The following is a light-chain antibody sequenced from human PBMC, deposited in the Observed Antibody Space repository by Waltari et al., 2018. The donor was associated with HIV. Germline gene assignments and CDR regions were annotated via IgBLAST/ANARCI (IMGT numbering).Light chain of an antibody. Sequence: QSVLTQPPSASGTPGQRVTITCSGSSPNIGSNSGYGYQQLPGTAPKLLIYRNNQRPSGVPDRFSGSKSVTSASLAISGLRSEDEADYYCAAWDDSLSGYVFGTGTKVTVL. CDR1: SPNIGSNS. CDR3: AAWDDSLSGYV. J-gene: IGLJ1*01. CDR2: RNN. V-gene: IGLV1-47*01.